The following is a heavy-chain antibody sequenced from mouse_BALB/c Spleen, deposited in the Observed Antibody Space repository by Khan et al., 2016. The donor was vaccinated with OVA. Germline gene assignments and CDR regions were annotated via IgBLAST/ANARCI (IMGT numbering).Heavy chain of an antibody. CDR3: ARWGITTGFAY. J-gene: IGHJ3*01. Sequence: EVQLQQSGPELVKPGASVKMSCKASGYTYTSYVMHWVKQKPRQGLEWIGYINPYNDGTKYDEKFKGKATLISDKSSSTAYMELSSLTSEDSAVYYCARWGITTGFAYWGQGTLVTVSA. CDR2: INPYNDGT. D-gene: IGHD2-4*01. V-gene: IGHV1S136*01. CDR1: GYTYTSYV.